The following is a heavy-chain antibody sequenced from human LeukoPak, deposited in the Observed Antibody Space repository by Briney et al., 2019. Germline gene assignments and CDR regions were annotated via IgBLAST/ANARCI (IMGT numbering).Heavy chain of an antibody. Sequence: GGSLRPSCAASGFTFSSYGMHWVRQAPGKGLEWVALIWYDGSNKDYADSVKGRFTISRDNSKNTVYLQMSSLRAEDTAVYYCAKDYGFITPYCYFDLWGRGPLVTVSS. CDR3: AKDYGFITPYCYFDL. J-gene: IGHJ2*01. V-gene: IGHV3-33*06. CDR1: GFTFSSYG. D-gene: IGHD3-22*01. CDR2: IWYDGSNK.